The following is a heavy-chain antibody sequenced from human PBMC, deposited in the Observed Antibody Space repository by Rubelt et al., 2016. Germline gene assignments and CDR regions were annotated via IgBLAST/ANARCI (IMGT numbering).Heavy chain of an antibody. V-gene: IGHV4-39*01. CDR1: GGSISSSSYY. CDR3: ASLRDRMAVTYWDFGL. Sequence: QLQLQESGPGLVKPSETLSLTCTVSGGSISSSSYYWGWIRQPPGKGLEWIGSIYYSGSTYYNPSLKSRVIITVDTSKNQFCLKLGVVAAADTGVYYGASLRDRMAVTYWDFGLWGRGTLVTVSS. D-gene: IGHD4-11*01. CDR2: IYYSGST. J-gene: IGHJ2*01.